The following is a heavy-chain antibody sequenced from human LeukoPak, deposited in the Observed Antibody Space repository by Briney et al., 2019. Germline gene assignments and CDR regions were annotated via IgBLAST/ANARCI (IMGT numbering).Heavy chain of an antibody. CDR1: GFTFSSYE. V-gene: IGHV3-66*01. CDR2: IYNGDNT. D-gene: IGHD6-19*01. CDR3: ARASRWLAFDN. Sequence: GGSLRLSCGASGFTFSSYEMNWVRQAPGKGLEWVSVIYNGDNTYYADSVQGRFTISKDNSKNTLYLQMNSLRPEDTAVYFCARASRWLAFDNWGQGTLVTVSS. J-gene: IGHJ4*02.